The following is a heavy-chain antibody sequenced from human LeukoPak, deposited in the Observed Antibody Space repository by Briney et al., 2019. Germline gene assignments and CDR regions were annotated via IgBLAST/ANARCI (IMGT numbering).Heavy chain of an antibody. CDR2: INPNSGGT. D-gene: IGHD6-6*01. V-gene: IGHV1-2*02. J-gene: IGHJ4*02. Sequence: ASVKVSCKASGYTFTGYYMHWVRQAPGQGLEWMGWINPNSGGTNYAQKFQGRVTVTRDTSISTTYMELSSLRSDDTAVYYCARAKEKSIAARYFDYWGQGTLVTVSS. CDR3: ARAKEKSIAARYFDY. CDR1: GYTFTGYY.